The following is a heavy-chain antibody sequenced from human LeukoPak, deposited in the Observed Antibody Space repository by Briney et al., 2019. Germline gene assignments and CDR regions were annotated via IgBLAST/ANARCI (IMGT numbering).Heavy chain of an antibody. J-gene: IGHJ3*02. Sequence: ASVKVSCKASGYTFTSYDINWVRQATGQGLEWLGWMNPNSGNTGYAQNFQGRVTMTRDTSIDTAYMELTSLRYEDTAVYYCASWVSSWYTRSAFDIWGQGTMVTVSS. CDR1: GYTFTSYD. D-gene: IGHD6-13*01. CDR2: MNPNSGNT. CDR3: ASWVSSWYTRSAFDI. V-gene: IGHV1-8*01.